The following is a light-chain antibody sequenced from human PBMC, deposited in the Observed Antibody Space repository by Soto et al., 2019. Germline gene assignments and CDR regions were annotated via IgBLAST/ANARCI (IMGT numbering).Light chain of an antibody. CDR1: QSLVYTDGHTY. CDR3: MQATHWPPT. J-gene: IGKJ4*01. CDR2: KVS. V-gene: IGKV2-30*01. Sequence: DVVMTQSPLSLTVTLGQPASISCKSSQSLVYTDGHTYLNWFHQRPGQSPRRLIYKVSTRESGVPDRFSCGGSGTDFSLKIDRVEAEDVGFYYCMQATHWPPTIGGGTTVEIK.